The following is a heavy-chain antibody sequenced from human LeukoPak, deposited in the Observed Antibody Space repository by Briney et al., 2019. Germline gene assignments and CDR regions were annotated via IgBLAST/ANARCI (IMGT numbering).Heavy chain of an antibody. CDR1: GFTFGDYA. V-gene: IGHV3-49*03. D-gene: IGHD3-22*01. CDR2: IRSKAYGGTT. Sequence: PGGSLRLSCTASGFTFGDYAMSWFRQAPGKGLEWVGFIRSKAYGGTTEYAASVKGRFTISRDDSKSIAYLQMNSLKTEDTAVYYCTTGSNHDSSGYYYFAAGYWGQGTLVTVSS. CDR3: TTGSNHDSSGYYYFAAGY. J-gene: IGHJ4*02.